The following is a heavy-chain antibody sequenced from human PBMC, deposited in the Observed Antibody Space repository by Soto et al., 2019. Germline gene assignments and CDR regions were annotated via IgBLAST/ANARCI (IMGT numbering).Heavy chain of an antibody. J-gene: IGHJ4*02. D-gene: IGHD2-15*01. CDR3: AKDGLKFIVVVVAATHAYFDY. CDR1: GFTFSSYA. V-gene: IGHV3-23*01. Sequence: GGSMRLSCAAVGFTFSSYAMRWVRQAKGKGLEWVSAISGSGGSTYYADSVKGRFTISRDNSKNTLYLQMNSLRAEDTAVYYCAKDGLKFIVVVVAATHAYFDYWGQGTLVTVSS. CDR2: ISGSGGST.